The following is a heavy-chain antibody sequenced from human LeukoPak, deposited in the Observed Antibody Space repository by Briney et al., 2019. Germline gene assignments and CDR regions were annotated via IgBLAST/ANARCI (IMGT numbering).Heavy chain of an antibody. V-gene: IGHV4-30-2*01. CDR1: SGSISSGGYS. D-gene: IGHD1-26*01. CDR2: IYHSGST. Sequence: SETLSLTCTVSSGSISSGGYSWSWIRQPPGKGLEWIGYIYHSGSTYYNPSLKSRVTISVDRSKNQFSLKLSSVTAADTAVYYCARGWELLHLDYWGQGTLVTVSS. J-gene: IGHJ4*02. CDR3: ARGWELLHLDY.